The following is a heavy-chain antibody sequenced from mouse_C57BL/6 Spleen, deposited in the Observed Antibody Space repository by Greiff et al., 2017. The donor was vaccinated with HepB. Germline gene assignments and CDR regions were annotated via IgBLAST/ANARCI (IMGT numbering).Heavy chain of an antibody. V-gene: IGHV5-4*01. CDR3: ARAPSYYSNIDY. CDR2: ISDGGSYT. D-gene: IGHD2-5*01. Sequence: EVHLVESGGGLVKPGGSLKLSCAASGFTFSSYAMSWVRQTPEKRLEWVATISDGGSYTYYPDNVKGRFTISRDNAKNNLYLQMSHLKSEDTAMYYCARAPSYYSNIDYWGQGTTLTVSS. J-gene: IGHJ2*01. CDR1: GFTFSSYA.